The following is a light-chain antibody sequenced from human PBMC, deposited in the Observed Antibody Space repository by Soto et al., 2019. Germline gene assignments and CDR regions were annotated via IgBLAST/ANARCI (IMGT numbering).Light chain of an antibody. V-gene: IGKV1-27*01. Sequence: DIQMTQSPSSLPASIGDTVTITCRASQDISNYLAWYQQTPGKVPKLLIYTASTLQSGVPSRFSGSVSGTDFTLTISSLQPEDVATYYCQKYNSALACGQGTRLEIK. CDR1: QDISNY. CDR3: QKYNSALA. CDR2: TAS. J-gene: IGKJ5*01.